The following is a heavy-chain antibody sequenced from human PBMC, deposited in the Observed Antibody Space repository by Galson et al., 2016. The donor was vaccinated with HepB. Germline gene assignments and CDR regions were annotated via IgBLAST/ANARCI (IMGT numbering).Heavy chain of an antibody. J-gene: IGHJ4*02. CDR1: RYSFTSYW. CDR2: INAGDPDT. Sequence: GAEVKKPGESLKLSCKGSRYSFTSYWTAWVRQMPGKGLEWMGIINAGDPDTRYRPPFQGQVPISADKSISTAYLQWNSLKASDTAMYYCARVKYDSSGYPDYWGQGTLVTVSS. D-gene: IGHD3-22*01. V-gene: IGHV5-51*01. CDR3: ARVKYDSSGYPDY.